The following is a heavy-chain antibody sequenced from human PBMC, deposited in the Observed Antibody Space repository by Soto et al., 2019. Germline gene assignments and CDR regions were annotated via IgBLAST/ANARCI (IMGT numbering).Heavy chain of an antibody. Sequence: PGGSLRLSCAASGFTFSSYGMHWVRQAPGKGLEWVAVISYDGSNKYYADSVKGRFTISRDNSKNTLYLQMNSLRAEDTAVYYCAKDRWNLTFSFDCWGQGTLVTVSS. CDR2: ISYDGSNK. D-gene: IGHD1-1*01. J-gene: IGHJ4*02. CDR3: AKDRWNLTFSFDC. V-gene: IGHV3-30*18. CDR1: GFTFSSYG.